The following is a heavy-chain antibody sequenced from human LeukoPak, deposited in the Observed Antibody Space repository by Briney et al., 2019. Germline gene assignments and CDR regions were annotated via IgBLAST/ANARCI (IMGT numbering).Heavy chain of an antibody. D-gene: IGHD1-26*01. J-gene: IGHJ6*03. Sequence: ASVKVSCKASGYTFNTYGISWVRQAPGQGLEWMGWISDYNGNTRYAQNFQGRVTMTTDTSTSTDYMYLRRLRSDDTDVYYCARDRYSGSYYMDVWGKGTTITVSS. V-gene: IGHV1-18*01. CDR3: ARDRYSGSYYMDV. CDR2: ISDYNGNT. CDR1: GYTFNTYG.